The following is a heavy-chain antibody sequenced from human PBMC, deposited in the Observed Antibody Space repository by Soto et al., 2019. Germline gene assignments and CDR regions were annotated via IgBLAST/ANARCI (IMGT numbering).Heavy chain of an antibody. D-gene: IGHD6-19*01. CDR2: IFYSGST. J-gene: IGHJ4*02. Sequence: QVQLQESGPGLVKPSETLSLTCTVSGGSISSYYWSWIRQPPGKGLEWIEYIFYSGSTNYNPSLKSRVTISVDTSKNQFSLKLSSVTAADTAVYYCARRYSSGFDYWGQGTLVTVSS. CDR3: ARRYSSGFDY. V-gene: IGHV4-59*08. CDR1: GGSISSYY.